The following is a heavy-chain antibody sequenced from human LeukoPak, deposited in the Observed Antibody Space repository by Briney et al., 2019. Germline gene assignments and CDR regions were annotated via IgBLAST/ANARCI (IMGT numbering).Heavy chain of an antibody. Sequence: GGALRLSCAAPGFTFSSYAMSLVRQAPGKGPEWGSTIGSTGSNTYYTDSVKGRFTISRDNSKNTLYLQINGLRADNTAVYYCAKSMSTVTTSPFWGQGTLVTVSS. J-gene: IGHJ4*02. D-gene: IGHD4-17*01. CDR3: AKSMSTVTTSPF. CDR1: GFTFSSYA. CDR2: IGSTGSNT. V-gene: IGHV3-23*01.